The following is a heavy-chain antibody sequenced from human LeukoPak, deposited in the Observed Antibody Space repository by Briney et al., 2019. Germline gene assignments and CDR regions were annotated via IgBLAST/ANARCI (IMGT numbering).Heavy chain of an antibody. D-gene: IGHD5-18*01. CDR3: ARARFGYSYGYDYYYYMDV. V-gene: IGHV1-69*05. Sequence: SVKVSCKASGGTFSSYAISWVRQAPGQGLEWMGGIIPIFGTANYAQKFQGRVTVTTDESTSTAYMELSSLRSEDTAVYYCARARFGYSYGYDYYYYMDVWGKGTTVTVSS. J-gene: IGHJ6*03. CDR2: IIPIFGTA. CDR1: GGTFSSYA.